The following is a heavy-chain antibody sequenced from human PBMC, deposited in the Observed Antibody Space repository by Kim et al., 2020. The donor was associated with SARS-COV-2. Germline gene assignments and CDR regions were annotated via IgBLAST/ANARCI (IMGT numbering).Heavy chain of an antibody. V-gene: IGHV3-7*03. CDR3: AREMRLLWFGELFSTAPNDAFDI. CDR2: IKQDGSEK. Sequence: GGSLRLSCAASGFTFSSYWMSWVRQAPGKGLEWVANIKQDGSEKYYVDSVKGRFTISRDNAKNSLYLQMNSLRAEDTAVYYCAREMRLLWFGELFSTAPNDAFDIWGQGTMVTVSS. J-gene: IGHJ3*02. D-gene: IGHD3-10*01. CDR1: GFTFSSYW.